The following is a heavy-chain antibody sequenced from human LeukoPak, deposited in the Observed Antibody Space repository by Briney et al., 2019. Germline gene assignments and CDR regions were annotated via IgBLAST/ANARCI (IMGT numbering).Heavy chain of an antibody. CDR1: GFTFSKAW. D-gene: IGHD3-22*01. CDR2: IKSKTDGGTT. V-gene: IGHV3-15*01. CDR3: TTSLSSGYYIDN. J-gene: IGHJ4*02. Sequence: PGGSLRLSCAASGFTFSKAWTSWVRQAPGKGLEWVGRIKSKTDGGTTDYAAPVKGRFAISRDDSKNTLYIQMNSLKTEDTAVYYCTTSLSSGYYIDNWGQGTLVTVSS.